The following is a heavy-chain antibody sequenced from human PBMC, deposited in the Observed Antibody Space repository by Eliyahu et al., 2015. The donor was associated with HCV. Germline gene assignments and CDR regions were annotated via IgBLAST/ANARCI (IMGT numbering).Heavy chain of an antibody. CDR1: GFRFGSYG. CDR3: ARGRDYGMDV. Sequence: QVQLVESGGGVVQPGGPLRLSCAASGFRFGSYGIDWVRQAPGKGLEWVAFIRPDGRDTNYADSVKGRLTISRDNSNNILYLQMNTLRAEDTAVYYCARGRDYGMDVWGQGTAVIVSS. V-gene: IGHV3-30*02. J-gene: IGHJ6*02. CDR2: IRPDGRDT.